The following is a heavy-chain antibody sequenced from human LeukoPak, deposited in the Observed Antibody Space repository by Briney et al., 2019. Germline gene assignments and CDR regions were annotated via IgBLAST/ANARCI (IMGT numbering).Heavy chain of an antibody. CDR1: GGSFSGYY. V-gene: IGHV4-34*01. Sequence: SETLSLTCAVYGGSFSGYYWSWIRQPPGKGLEWIGEINHSGSTNYNPSLKSRVTVSVDTSKNQFSLKLSSVTAADTAIYYCARETRNYYDSIGYYLFDYGGQGTLVTVSS. J-gene: IGHJ4*02. D-gene: IGHD3-22*01. CDR2: INHSGST. CDR3: ARETRNYYDSIGYYLFDY.